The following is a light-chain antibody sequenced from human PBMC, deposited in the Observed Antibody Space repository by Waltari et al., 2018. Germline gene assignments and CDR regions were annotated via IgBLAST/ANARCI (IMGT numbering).Light chain of an antibody. CDR1: QSLLHSDGKTY. Sequence: EIVMTQSPPSLSVTPGQPASISCKSTQSLLHSDGKTYLNWYLQKPGQPPQLLIHEVSKRFSGVSDRFSGGGSGTDFTLKISRVEADDVGLYYCMQTTLLPLTFGGGTKVEIK. CDR2: EVS. CDR3: MQTTLLPLT. J-gene: IGKJ4*01. V-gene: IGKV2D-29*01.